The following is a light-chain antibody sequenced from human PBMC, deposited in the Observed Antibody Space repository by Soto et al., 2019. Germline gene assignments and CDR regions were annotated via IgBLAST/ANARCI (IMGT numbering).Light chain of an antibody. V-gene: IGKV3-20*01. CDR2: GAS. Sequence: EIVLTQSPGTLSLSPGERATLSCRASQSVSSSHLAWYQQKPGQAPRLLIYGASSRATGIPDRFSGSGSGTDFTLTISRLEPEDFAVYYCQQYGSSPPLTFGGGTKVEI. J-gene: IGKJ4*01. CDR3: QQYGSSPPLT. CDR1: QSVSSSH.